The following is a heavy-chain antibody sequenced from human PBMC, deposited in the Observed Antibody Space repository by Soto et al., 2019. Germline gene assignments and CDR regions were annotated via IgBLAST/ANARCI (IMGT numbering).Heavy chain of an antibody. Sequence: EVQLVESGGGLVQPGGSLRLSCVASGFIFNSYSMNWVRQAPGKGLEWISYINSGSTSVFYADPVKGRFTISRDNAKNSLYLQMNSLRAGDTAVYYCASSASPDAYWGQGTLVTVSS. CDR1: GFIFNSYS. D-gene: IGHD1-26*01. CDR3: ASSASPDAY. J-gene: IGHJ4*02. V-gene: IGHV3-48*01. CDR2: INSGSTSV.